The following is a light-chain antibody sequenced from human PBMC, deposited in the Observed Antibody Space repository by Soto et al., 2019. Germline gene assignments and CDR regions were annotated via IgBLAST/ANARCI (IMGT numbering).Light chain of an antibody. J-gene: IGKJ1*01. CDR3: QQYNNWPQGT. CDR2: GAS. V-gene: IGKV3-15*01. Sequence: EIVMTQSPVTLSVSPGERATLSCRASQSVRSSLAWYQQKPGQAPRLLIYGASTRATGIPARFSGSGSGTEFTLTISSLQSEDFAVDYCQQYNNWPQGTFGQGTKVEIK. CDR1: QSVRSS.